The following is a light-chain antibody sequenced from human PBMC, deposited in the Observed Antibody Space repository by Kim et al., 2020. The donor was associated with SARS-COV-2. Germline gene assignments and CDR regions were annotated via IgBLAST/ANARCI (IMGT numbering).Light chain of an antibody. CDR3: QAGDSSTVV. Sequence: VSPGQTASITCSGDKLGDKYACWYQQKPGQSPVLFIYQHNKRPPGIPERFSGSNSGNTATLTISGTQAMDVADYYCQAGDSSTVVFGGGTQLTVL. CDR2: QHN. V-gene: IGLV3-1*01. CDR1: KLGDKY. J-gene: IGLJ2*01.